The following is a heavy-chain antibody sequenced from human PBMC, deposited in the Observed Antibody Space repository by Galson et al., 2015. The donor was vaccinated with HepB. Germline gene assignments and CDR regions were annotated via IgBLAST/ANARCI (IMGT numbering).Heavy chain of an antibody. V-gene: IGHV1-46*01. D-gene: IGHD6-19*01. CDR3: ARGARISVVGLLSDY. CDR1: GYKFTSYY. Sequence: SVKVSCKASGYKFTSYYMHWVRQAPGQGLEWMGIFNPSGGGSTSYAQKFQGRVTMTRDTSTSTVYMELSSLGSEDTAVYYCARGARISVVGLLSDYWGQGTPVTVSS. J-gene: IGHJ4*02. CDR2: FNPSGGGST.